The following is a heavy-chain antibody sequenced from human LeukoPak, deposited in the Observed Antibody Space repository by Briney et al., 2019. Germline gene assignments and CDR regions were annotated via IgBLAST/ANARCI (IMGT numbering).Heavy chain of an antibody. CDR2: INPNSGGT. CDR1: GYTFTGYY. CDR3: ARGEQLDHDY. V-gene: IGHV1-2*02. D-gene: IGHD6-6*01. Sequence: ASVKVSCKASGYTFTGYYMHLVRQAPGQGLELIGWINPNSGGTNYAQEVQGRVTMTRDTSISTAYMEPSRLRSDDTAVYYCARGEQLDHDYWGQGTLVTVS. J-gene: IGHJ4*02.